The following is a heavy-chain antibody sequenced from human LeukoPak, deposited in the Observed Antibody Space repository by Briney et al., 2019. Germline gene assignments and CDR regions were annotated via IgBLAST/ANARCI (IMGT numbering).Heavy chain of an antibody. J-gene: IGHJ3*02. Sequence: PSETLSLTCSVSGGSIRSYHWSWIRQPPGRGLEWIAYILYSGSTNYNPSLKSRATISVDTSNNYFSLQLSSVTAADTAVYYCASSNPGYSYSAFDIWGQGTMVTVSS. CDR1: GGSIRSYH. CDR2: ILYSGST. D-gene: IGHD5-18*01. V-gene: IGHV4-59*01. CDR3: ASSNPGYSYSAFDI.